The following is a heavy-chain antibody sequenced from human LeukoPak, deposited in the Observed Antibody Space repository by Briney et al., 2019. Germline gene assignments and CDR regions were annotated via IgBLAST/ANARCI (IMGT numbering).Heavy chain of an antibody. CDR2: IRYDGSNK. J-gene: IGHJ4*02. CDR1: GFAFSSYG. CDR3: AKGSQWGWYYVDCFDY. D-gene: IGHD6-19*01. V-gene: IGHV3-30*02. Sequence: GGSLRLSCAASGFAFSSYGMHWVRQAPGKGLEWVAFIRYDGSNKYYADSVKGRFTISRDNSKNTLYLQMNSLRAEDTAVYYCAKGSQWGWYYVDCFDYWGQGTLVTVSS.